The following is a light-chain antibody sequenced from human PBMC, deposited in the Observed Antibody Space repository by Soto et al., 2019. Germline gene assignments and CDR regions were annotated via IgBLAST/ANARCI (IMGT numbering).Light chain of an antibody. CDR2: GAS. Sequence: IVLTQSPGTLPLSPGERATLSCRASQSVSSSYLAWYQQKPGQAPRLLIYGASSRATGIPDRFSGSGSGTDFTLTISRLEPEDFAVYYCQQDGSSPTFGGGTKVEIK. CDR3: QQDGSSPT. V-gene: IGKV3-20*01. J-gene: IGKJ4*01. CDR1: QSVSSSY.